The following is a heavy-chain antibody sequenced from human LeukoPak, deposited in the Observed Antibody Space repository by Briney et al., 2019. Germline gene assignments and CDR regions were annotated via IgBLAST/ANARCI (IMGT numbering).Heavy chain of an antibody. Sequence: GGSLRLSCAGSGFTLSSNWMHWVRQGPGKGLVWVSRIYSDGSRTNYADSVKGRFTISGDNAKNTLYLQMNSLRAEDTAVYYCARDADSSGWYHWFDPWGQGTLVTVSS. CDR2: IYSDGSRT. V-gene: IGHV3-74*01. CDR3: ARDADSSGWYHWFDP. J-gene: IGHJ5*02. CDR1: GFTLSSNW. D-gene: IGHD6-19*01.